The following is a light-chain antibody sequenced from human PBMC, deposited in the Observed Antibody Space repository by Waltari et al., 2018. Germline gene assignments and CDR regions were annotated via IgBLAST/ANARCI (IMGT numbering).Light chain of an antibody. CDR3: QKYDGIVVT. Sequence: EIVLTQSPGTLSLSPGDRATLSCRASQTVSTIALSWYQQKPGQAPRVLIYSTYNRATGIPNSFSGRGSGTDFTLPINRLAPEVFAMFYCQKYDGIVVTLGGGPKGEI. CDR1: QTVSTIA. CDR2: STY. V-gene: IGKV3-20*01. J-gene: IGKJ4*01.